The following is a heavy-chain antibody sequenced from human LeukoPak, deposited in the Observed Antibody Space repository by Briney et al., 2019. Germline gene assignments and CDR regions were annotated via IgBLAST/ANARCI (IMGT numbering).Heavy chain of an antibody. J-gene: IGHJ4*02. CDR1: GGSISSSSYY. CDR2: IYYSGST. CDR3: ASLYSSGWYPDY. Sequence: SETLSLTCTVSGGSISSSSYYWGWIRQPPGKELEWIGSIYYSGSTYYNPSLKSRVTISVDTSKNQFSLKLSSVTAADTAVYYCASLYSSGWYPDYWGQGTLVTVSS. D-gene: IGHD6-19*01. V-gene: IGHV4-39*07.